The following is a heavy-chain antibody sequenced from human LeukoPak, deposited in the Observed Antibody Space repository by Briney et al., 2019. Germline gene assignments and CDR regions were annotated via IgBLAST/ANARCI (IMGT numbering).Heavy chain of an antibody. Sequence: PSETLSLTCTVSGGSISSGGYYWSWIRQHPGKGLEWIGYIYYSGSTYYNPSLKSRVTISVDTSKNQFSLKLSSVTAADTAVYYCARGGGSYYHYFDYWGQGTLVTVPS. CDR1: GGSISSGGYY. D-gene: IGHD1-26*01. CDR2: IYYSGST. J-gene: IGHJ4*02. CDR3: ARGGGSYYHYFDY. V-gene: IGHV4-31*03.